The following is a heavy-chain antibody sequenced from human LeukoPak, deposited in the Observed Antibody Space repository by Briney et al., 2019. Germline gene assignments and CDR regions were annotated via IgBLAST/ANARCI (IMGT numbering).Heavy chain of an antibody. V-gene: IGHV4-39*07. Sequence: SETLSLTCSVPGASISSGSNYWSWIRQPPGKGLEWIGEINHSGSTNYNPSLKSRVTISVDTSKNQFSLKLSSVTAADTAVYYCARLYLAPSIAAAGPYYYHYYYMDVWGKGTTVTISS. D-gene: IGHD6-13*01. CDR3: ARLYLAPSIAAAGPYYYHYYYMDV. CDR1: GASISSGSNY. CDR2: INHSGST. J-gene: IGHJ6*03.